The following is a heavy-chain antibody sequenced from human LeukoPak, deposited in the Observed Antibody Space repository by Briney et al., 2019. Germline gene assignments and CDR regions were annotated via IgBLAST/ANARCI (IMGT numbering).Heavy chain of an antibody. J-gene: IGHJ4*02. D-gene: IGHD4-17*01. V-gene: IGHV4-34*01. CDR3: ARGGRAGDYGYYFDY. CDR2: INHTGST. Sequence: SETLSLTCAVYGGSFSGYYWSWIRQPPGKGLEWIGEINHTGSTTYNPSLKSRVTISVDTSRNQVSLILYSVTAADTAIYYCARGGRAGDYGYYFDYWGQGALVTVSS. CDR1: GGSFSGYY.